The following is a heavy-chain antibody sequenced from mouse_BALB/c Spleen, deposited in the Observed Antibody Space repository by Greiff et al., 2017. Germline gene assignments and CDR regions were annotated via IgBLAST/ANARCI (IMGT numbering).Heavy chain of an antibody. CDR3: ARDGGLRRDAMDY. CDR2: IWGDGST. V-gene: IGHV2-6-7*01. J-gene: IGHJ4*01. Sequence: VQLQESGPGLVAPSQSLSITCTVSGFSLTGYGVNWVRQPPGKGLEWLGMIWGDGSTDYNSALKSRLSISKDNSKSQVFLKMNSLQTDDTARYYCARDGGLRRDAMDYWGQGTSVTVSS. D-gene: IGHD2-4*01. CDR1: GFSLTGYG.